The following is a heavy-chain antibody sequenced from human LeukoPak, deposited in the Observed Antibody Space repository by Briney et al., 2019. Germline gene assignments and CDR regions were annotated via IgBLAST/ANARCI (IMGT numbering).Heavy chain of an antibody. CDR2: IAYDGKTT. V-gene: IGHV3-30*03. CDR3: ARVGTSSLRDWFDP. D-gene: IGHD2-8*01. J-gene: IGHJ5*02. CDR1: GFTFSTYG. Sequence: PGGSLGLSCAASGFTFSTYGTHWVRQAPGKGLEWVAVIAYDGKTTYYANSVKGRFTISRDNSKNTLYLQMNSLRAEDTAVYYCARVGTSSLRDWFDPWGQGTLVTVSS.